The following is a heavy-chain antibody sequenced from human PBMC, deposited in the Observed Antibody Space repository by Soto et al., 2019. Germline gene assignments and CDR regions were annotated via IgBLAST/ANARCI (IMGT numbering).Heavy chain of an antibody. CDR3: ARDPSTINKLIGVWFDP. D-gene: IGHD4-4*01. V-gene: IGHV1-69*13. CDR2: IKPISDIT. J-gene: IGHJ5*02. CDR1: GDTFGRFT. Sequence: SVKVSCKASGDTFGRFTINWVRQAPGQGLEWMGGIKPISDITNYAQRFQGRATFTADASTSTVYLELSSLRSEDTAMYYCARDPSTINKLIGVWFDPWGQGTLVTVSS.